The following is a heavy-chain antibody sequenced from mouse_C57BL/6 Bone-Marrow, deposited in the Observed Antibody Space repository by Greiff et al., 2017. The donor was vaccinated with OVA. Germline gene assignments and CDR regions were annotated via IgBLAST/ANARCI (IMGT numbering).Heavy chain of an antibody. J-gene: IGHJ4*01. D-gene: IGHD2-2*01. CDR1: GFTFSDYY. Sequence: EVHLVESGGGLVQPGGSLKLSCAASGFTFSDYYMYWVRQTPEKRLEWVAYISNGGGSTYYPDTVKGRFTISRDNAKNTLYLQMSRLKSEDTAMYYCARRPIYYGYDRDYYAMDYWGQGTSVTVSS. V-gene: IGHV5-12*01. CDR3: ARRPIYYGYDRDYYAMDY. CDR2: ISNGGGST.